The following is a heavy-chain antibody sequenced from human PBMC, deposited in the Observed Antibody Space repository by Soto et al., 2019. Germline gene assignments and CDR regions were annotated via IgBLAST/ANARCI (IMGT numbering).Heavy chain of an antibody. Sequence: GGSLRLSCAASGFTFSSYGMHWVRQAPGKGLEWVAVIWYDGSNKYYADSVKGRFTISRDNSKNTLCLQMNSLRAEDTAVYYCARDLTIFGVAPDAFDIWGQGTMVTVSS. CDR1: GFTFSSYG. CDR2: IWYDGSNK. CDR3: ARDLTIFGVAPDAFDI. J-gene: IGHJ3*02. V-gene: IGHV3-33*01. D-gene: IGHD3-3*01.